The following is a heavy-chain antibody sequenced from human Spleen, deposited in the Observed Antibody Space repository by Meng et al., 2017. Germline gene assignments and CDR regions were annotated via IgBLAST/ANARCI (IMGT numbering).Heavy chain of an antibody. D-gene: IGHD6-13*01. V-gene: IGHV1-2*06. J-gene: IGHJ4*02. Sequence: QVRLVHSGAEVKKPGASVKVSCKASGYTFPDYWLHWVRRAPGQGLEWMGRINPKSGDTHYAQRFQGRVTMTGDTSISTAYMELSGLRSDDTAMYYCARDEDISAAGKLFGDYWGQGTLVTVSS. CDR2: INPKSGDT. CDR3: ARDEDISAAGKLFGDY. CDR1: GYTFPDYW.